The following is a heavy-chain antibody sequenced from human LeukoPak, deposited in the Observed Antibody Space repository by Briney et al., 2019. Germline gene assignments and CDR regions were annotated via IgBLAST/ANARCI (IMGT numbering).Heavy chain of an antibody. V-gene: IGHV1-2*02. Sequence: ASVKVSCKASGYTFTGYYMHWVRQAPGQGLEWMGWINPNSGGTNYAQKFQGRVTMTRDTSISTAYMELSRLRSDDTAVYYCAREPLYGSRGNWFDPWGQGTLVTVSS. CDR2: INPNSGGT. CDR3: AREPLYGSRGNWFDP. D-gene: IGHD1-26*01. CDR1: GYTFTGYY. J-gene: IGHJ5*02.